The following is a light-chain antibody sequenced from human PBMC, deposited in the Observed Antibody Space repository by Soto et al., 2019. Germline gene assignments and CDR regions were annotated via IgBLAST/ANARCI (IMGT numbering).Light chain of an antibody. V-gene: IGKV3-15*01. Sequence: EIVMTQSPATLSVSPGERATLSCRASQSVNNNLAWYQQKPGQAPRLLIYGASARATGIPARFSGGGSGTEFTITISSLQSEDFAVYYCQQYNDWPLTFGGGTKVEIK. CDR2: GAS. CDR1: QSVNNN. CDR3: QQYNDWPLT. J-gene: IGKJ4*01.